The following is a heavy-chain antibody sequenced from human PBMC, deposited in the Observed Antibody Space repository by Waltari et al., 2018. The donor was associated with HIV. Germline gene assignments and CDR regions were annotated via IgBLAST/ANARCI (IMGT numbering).Heavy chain of an antibody. CDR1: GFAFSDHY. J-gene: IGHJ4*02. CDR3: TRDSSGYAGFDS. CDR2: SRNKANSYTT. D-gene: IGHD5-12*01. Sequence: EVQLVESGGGLVRPGGSLRLSCAASGFAFSDHYLDWVRQAPGNGLEWVGLSRNKANSYTTEYAASVKGRFTISRDASKNSLFLQMNSLRADDTAIYYCTRDSSGYAGFDSWGQGALVTVSS. V-gene: IGHV3-72*01.